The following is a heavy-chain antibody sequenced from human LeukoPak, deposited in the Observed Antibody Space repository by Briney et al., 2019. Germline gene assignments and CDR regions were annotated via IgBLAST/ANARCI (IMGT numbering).Heavy chain of an antibody. V-gene: IGHV1-3*03. Sequence: ASVKVSCKSSGYTFISYAMHWVRQAPGQRLEWMGWMNAGNGNTKYSQKFQGRVTITRDTSESTAYMELSSLKSEDMAVYYCAREGSMVRGVGIFGFDYWGQGTLVTVSS. CDR1: GYTFISYA. CDR3: AREGSMVRGVGIFGFDY. J-gene: IGHJ4*02. CDR2: MNAGNGNT. D-gene: IGHD3-10*01.